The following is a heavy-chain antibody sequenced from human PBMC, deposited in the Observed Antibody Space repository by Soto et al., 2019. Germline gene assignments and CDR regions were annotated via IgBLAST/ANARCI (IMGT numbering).Heavy chain of an antibody. CDR2: ISYDGSNK. V-gene: IGHV3-30*18. J-gene: IGHJ4*02. Sequence: QVQLVESGGGVVQPGRSLRLSFAASGFTFRSYGMHWVRQAPGKGLEWVAVISYDGSNKYYADSVKGRFTISRDSSKNTLYLQMNSLRAEDTAVYYCAKEDGDYSFDYWGQGTLVTVSS. CDR1: GFTFRSYG. CDR3: AKEDGDYSFDY. D-gene: IGHD4-17*01.